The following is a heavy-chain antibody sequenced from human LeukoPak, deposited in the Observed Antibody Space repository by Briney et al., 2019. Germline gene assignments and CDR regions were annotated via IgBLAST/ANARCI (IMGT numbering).Heavy chain of an antibody. J-gene: IGHJ4*02. Sequence: GGSLRLSCAASGFTFSDYYMSWIRQAPGKGLECISGFSGSGGSTYYADSVKGRFTISRDNSKNALYLQMNSLRAEDTAVYYCARVKFGDYVWGQGTLVTVSS. V-gene: IGHV3-23*01. CDR3: ARVKFGDYV. CDR2: FSGSGGST. D-gene: IGHD4-17*01. CDR1: GFTFSDYY.